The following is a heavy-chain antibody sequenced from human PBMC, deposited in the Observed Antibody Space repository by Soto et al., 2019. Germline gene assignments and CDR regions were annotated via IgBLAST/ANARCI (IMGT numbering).Heavy chain of an antibody. D-gene: IGHD3-22*01. J-gene: IGHJ6*02. CDR2: IKSKTDGGTT. Sequence: GGSLRLSCAASGFTFSNAWMSWVRQAPGKGLEWVGRIKSKTDGGTTDYAAPVKGRFTISGDDSKNTLYLQMNSLKTEDTAVYYCTTVYYYDSSGDYYYYYGMDVWGQGTTVTVSS. V-gene: IGHV3-15*01. CDR1: GFTFSNAW. CDR3: TTVYYYDSSGDYYYYYGMDV.